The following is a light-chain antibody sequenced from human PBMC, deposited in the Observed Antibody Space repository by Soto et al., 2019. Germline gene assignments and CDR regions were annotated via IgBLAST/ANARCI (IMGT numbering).Light chain of an antibody. J-gene: IGKJ3*01. CDR3: QQRSNS. Sequence: EIVLTQSPATLSLSPVEIATLSCRASQSVSSYLAWYQQKPGQAPRLLIYDASNRATGIPARFSGSGSGTDFTLTISSLEPEDFAVYYCQQRSNSFGPGTKVDIK. V-gene: IGKV3-11*01. CDR2: DAS. CDR1: QSVSSY.